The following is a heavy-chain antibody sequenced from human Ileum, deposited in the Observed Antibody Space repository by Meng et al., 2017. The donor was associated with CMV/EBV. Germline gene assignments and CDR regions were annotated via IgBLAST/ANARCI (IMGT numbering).Heavy chain of an antibody. D-gene: IGHD6-19*01. V-gene: IGHV4-39*07. CDR3: AGDWGPYSSRGYFDP. CDR2: IYYSGGT. Sequence: QPHLHASAPGLVTPSEALSLTGTVSGASISSGSYYWAWIRQTPEKWLEWMGSIYYSGGTYDNPSLRSRVTISVDTSKNQFSLKLTSVTAADTAIYYCAGDWGPYSSRGYFDPWGQGTLVTVSS. CDR1: GASISSGSYY. J-gene: IGHJ5*02.